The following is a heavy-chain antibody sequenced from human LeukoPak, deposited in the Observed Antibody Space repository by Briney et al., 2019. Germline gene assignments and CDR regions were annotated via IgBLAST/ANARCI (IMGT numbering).Heavy chain of an antibody. V-gene: IGHV4-59*08. D-gene: IGHD1-26*01. CDR2: IYYSGST. CDR3: ARHGSGSYFSTVFFDY. Sequence: SETQSLTCTVSGGSIGSYYWSWIRQPPGKGLEWIGYIYYSGSTNYNPSLKSRVTISVDTSKNQFSLKLSSVTAADTAVYYCARHGSGSYFSTVFFDYWGQGTLVTVSS. J-gene: IGHJ4*02. CDR1: GGSIGSYY.